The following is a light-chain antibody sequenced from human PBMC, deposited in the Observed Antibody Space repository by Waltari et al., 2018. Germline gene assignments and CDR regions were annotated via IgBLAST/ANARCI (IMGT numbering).Light chain of an antibody. CDR2: YDS. J-gene: IGLJ2*01. Sequence: SYELTQAPSVSVAPGKTATITCGGNTVGSKSVHWFQQKTGQAPVLVIYYDSDRPSGIPERFSGSNTGNTATLTISRVEAGDEADYYCQVWDSGRDQVVFGGGTKLAVL. V-gene: IGLV3-21*01. CDR3: QVWDSGRDQVV. CDR1: TVGSKS.